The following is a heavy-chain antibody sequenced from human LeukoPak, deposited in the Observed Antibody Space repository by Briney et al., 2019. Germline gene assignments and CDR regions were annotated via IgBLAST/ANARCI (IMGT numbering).Heavy chain of an antibody. CDR2: IYYSGST. CDR1: GGSISSSSYY. Sequence: PSETLSLTCTVSGGSISSSSYYWGWIRQPPEKGLEWIGSIYYSGSTYYNPSLKSRVTISVDTSKNQFSLKLSSVTAADTAVYYCARVSDGPYYFDYWGQGTLVTVSS. J-gene: IGHJ4*02. CDR3: ARVSDGPYYFDY. V-gene: IGHV4-39*01.